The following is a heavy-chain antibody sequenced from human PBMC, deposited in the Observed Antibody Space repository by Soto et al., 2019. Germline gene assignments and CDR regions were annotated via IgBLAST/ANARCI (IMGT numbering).Heavy chain of an antibody. CDR2: IYHSGST. CDR3: ARAPREGRYYYYGMDV. J-gene: IGHJ6*02. V-gene: IGHV4-30-2*05. CDR1: GGSISSGGYS. Sequence: TLSLTCAVSGGSISSGGYSWSWIRQPPGKGLEWIGYIYHSGSTYYNPSLKSRVTISVDTSKNQFSLKLSSVTAADTAVYYCARAPREGRYYYYGMDVWGQGTTVTVSS. D-gene: IGHD1-26*01.